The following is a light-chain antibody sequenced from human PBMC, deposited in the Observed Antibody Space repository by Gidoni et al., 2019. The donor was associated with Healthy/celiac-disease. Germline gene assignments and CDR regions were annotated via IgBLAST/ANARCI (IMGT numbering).Light chain of an antibody. CDR1: QRIRSY. CDR3: QQSYSTRT. CDR2: AAS. J-gene: IGKJ1*01. Sequence: DIQMNQSPSSLSASVGDRVTITCRASQRIRSYLNWYQQKPGKAPKHLIYAASRLQSGVPSRFSGSVSGTYFTLTISILQPEDFAIYYCQQSYSTRTFXQXTKVEIK. V-gene: IGKV1-39*01.